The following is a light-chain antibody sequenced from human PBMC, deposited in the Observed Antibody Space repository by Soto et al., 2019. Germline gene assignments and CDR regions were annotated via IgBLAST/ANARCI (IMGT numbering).Light chain of an antibody. V-gene: IGLV3-9*01. CDR3: QVWDSSTAV. CDR2: RDS. Sequence: SYELTQPLSVSVALGQTARNTCGGNNIGSKNVHWYQQKPGQAPVLVIYRDSNRPSGIPERFSGSNSGNTATLTISRAQDGDEADYYCQVWDSSTAVFGGGTKLTVL. CDR1: NIGSKN. J-gene: IGLJ2*01.